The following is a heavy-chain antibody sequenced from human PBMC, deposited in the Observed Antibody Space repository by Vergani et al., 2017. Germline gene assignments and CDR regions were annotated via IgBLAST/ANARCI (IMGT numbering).Heavy chain of an antibody. CDR1: GFTFSSYE. D-gene: IGHD2/OR15-2a*01. CDR2: ISSSGSTI. Sequence: EVQLVESGGGLVQPGGSLRLSCAASGFTFSSYEMNWVCQAPGKGLEWVSYISSSGSTIYYADSVKGRFTISRDNSKNTLYLQMNSLRAEDTAVYYCANLPIYFNWGQGTLVTVSS. V-gene: IGHV3-48*03. CDR3: ANLPIYFN. J-gene: IGHJ4*02.